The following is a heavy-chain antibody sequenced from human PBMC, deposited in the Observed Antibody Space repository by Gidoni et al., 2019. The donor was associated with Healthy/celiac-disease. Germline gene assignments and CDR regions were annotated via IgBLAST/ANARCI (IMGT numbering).Heavy chain of an antibody. CDR3: AREGTDGPFDY. J-gene: IGHJ4*02. Sequence: EVQLVESGGGLVQPGGSLSLSCAASGFTFSSYCMSWVRQAPGKGLEWVANIKQDGSEKYYVDSVKGRFTISRDNAKNSLYLQMNSLRAEDTAVYYCAREGTDGPFDYWGQGTLVTVSS. V-gene: IGHV3-7*03. CDR1: GFTFSSYC. CDR2: IKQDGSEK.